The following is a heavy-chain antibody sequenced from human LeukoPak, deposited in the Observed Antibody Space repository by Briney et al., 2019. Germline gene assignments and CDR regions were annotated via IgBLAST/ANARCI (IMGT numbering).Heavy chain of an antibody. Sequence: ASVKVSCKASGYTFTGYYMHWVRQAPGQGLEWMGWINPNSGGTNYAQKFQGRVTMTRDTSISTAYMELSRLKSDDTAVFYCVRDRRGSSIAARPAFDYWGQGTLVTVSS. V-gene: IGHV1-2*02. CDR3: VRDRRGSSIAARPAFDY. CDR2: INPNSGGT. CDR1: GYTFTGYY. J-gene: IGHJ4*02. D-gene: IGHD6-6*01.